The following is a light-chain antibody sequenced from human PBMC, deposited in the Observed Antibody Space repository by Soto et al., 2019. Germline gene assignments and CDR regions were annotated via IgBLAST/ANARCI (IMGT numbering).Light chain of an antibody. J-gene: IGKJ5*01. CDR1: QNIKNY. CDR3: QQYENLPT. V-gene: IGKV1-33*01. CDR2: DAS. Sequence: DIHMTQSPSSLSASVGDRVTITCQASQNIKNYLNWYQQKPGRAPKLLIDDASNLEAGVPSRFRGSGSGTALTFTISRLQPEDIATYYCQQYENLPTFGQGTRLEIK.